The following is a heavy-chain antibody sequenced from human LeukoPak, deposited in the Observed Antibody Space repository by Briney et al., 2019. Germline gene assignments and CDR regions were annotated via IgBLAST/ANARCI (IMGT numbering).Heavy chain of an antibody. D-gene: IGHD3-22*01. V-gene: IGHV1-18*01. CDR1: GYTFTSYG. Sequence: GASVKVSCKASGYTFTSYGISWVRQAPGQGLEWMGWISAYNGNTNYAQKLQGRVTMTTDTSTSTAYMGLRSLRSDDTAVYYCAREESGYYYEGVDYWGQGTLVTVSS. CDR2: ISAYNGNT. J-gene: IGHJ4*02. CDR3: AREESGYYYEGVDY.